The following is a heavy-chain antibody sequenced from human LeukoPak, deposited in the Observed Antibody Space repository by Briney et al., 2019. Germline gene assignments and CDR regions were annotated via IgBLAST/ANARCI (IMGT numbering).Heavy chain of an antibody. V-gene: IGHV4-31*03. J-gene: IGHJ6*03. CDR1: GGSISSGGYY. CDR2: IYYSGST. D-gene: IGHD3-10*01. Sequence: SETLSLTCTVPGGSISSGGYYWSWIRQHPRKCLEWIGYIYYSGSTYYNPSLKSRVTISVDTSKNQFSLKLSSVTAADTAVYYCARSRYGSGSYYKPYYYMDVWGKGTTVTVSS. CDR3: ARSRYGSGSYYKPYYYMDV.